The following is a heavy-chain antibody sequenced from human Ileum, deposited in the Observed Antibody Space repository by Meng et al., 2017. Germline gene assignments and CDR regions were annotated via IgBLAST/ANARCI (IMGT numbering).Heavy chain of an antibody. CDR1: GFTVSSNY. CDR3: ARDQVAVAGTLIDY. J-gene: IGHJ4*02. V-gene: IGHV3-66*02. D-gene: IGHD6-19*01. Sequence: GESLKISCAASGFTVSSNYMSWVRQAPGKGLEWVSVIYSGGSTYYADSVKGRFTISRDNSKNTLYLQMNSLRAEDTAVYDCARDQVAVAGTLIDYWGQGTRVTVSS. CDR2: IYSGGST.